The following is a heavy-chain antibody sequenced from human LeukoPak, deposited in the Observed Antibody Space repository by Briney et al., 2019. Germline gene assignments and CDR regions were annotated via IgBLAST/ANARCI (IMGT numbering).Heavy chain of an antibody. CDR2: ISYDGSNK. J-gene: IGHJ4*02. Sequence: GGSLRLSCAASGFTFSSYAMHWVRQAPGKGLEWVAVISYDGSNKYYADSVKGRFTISRDNSKNTLYLQMNSLRAEDTAVYYCARDDGEERYFDYWGQGTLVTVSS. D-gene: IGHD3-3*01. CDR3: ARDDGEERYFDY. V-gene: IGHV3-30-3*01. CDR1: GFTFSSYA.